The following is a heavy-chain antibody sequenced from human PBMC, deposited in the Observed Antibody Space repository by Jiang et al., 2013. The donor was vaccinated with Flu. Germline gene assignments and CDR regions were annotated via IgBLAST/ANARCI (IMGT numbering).Heavy chain of an antibody. J-gene: IGHJ4*02. CDR1: GGAFLGYY. D-gene: IGHD7-27*01. Sequence: GLLKPSETLSLTCSVPGGAFLGYYWSWIRQTPDKGLEWIGEIAHNGETNYNPSLKSRLTMSISTSKNQFSLNLTSVTVTDSAMFYCARGSPNWGFSRGYFDSWSQGTLVAVSS. CDR2: IAHNGET. CDR3: ARGSPNWGFSRGYFDS. V-gene: IGHV4-34*01.